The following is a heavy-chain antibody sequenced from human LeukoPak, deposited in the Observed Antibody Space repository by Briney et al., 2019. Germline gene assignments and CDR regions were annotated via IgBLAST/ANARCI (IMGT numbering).Heavy chain of an antibody. J-gene: IGHJ4*02. CDR2: IYYTGST. D-gene: IGHD6-6*01. V-gene: IGHV4-59*01. CDR1: GGSISSDY. CDR3: ARWGSIAVARFDY. Sequence: SETLSLTCTVSGGSISSDYWSWIRQPPGKGLELIGYIYYTGSTNYNPSLTSRVNISVDTSKNQFSLNLTSVTAADTAVYYCARWGSIAVARFDYWAREPWSPSPQ.